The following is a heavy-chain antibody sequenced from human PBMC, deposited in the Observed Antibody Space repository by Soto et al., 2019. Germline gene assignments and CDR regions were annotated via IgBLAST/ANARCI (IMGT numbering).Heavy chain of an antibody. Sequence: PSETLSLTCAVYGGSFSGYYWSWIRQPPGKGLEWIGEINHSGSTNYNPSLKSRVTISVDTSKNQFSLKLSSVTAADTAVYYCASNGRGWYYDYYGMDVWGQGTTVTVSS. D-gene: IGHD3-10*01. CDR1: GGSFSGYY. J-gene: IGHJ6*02. V-gene: IGHV4-34*01. CDR2: INHSGST. CDR3: ASNGRGWYYDYYGMDV.